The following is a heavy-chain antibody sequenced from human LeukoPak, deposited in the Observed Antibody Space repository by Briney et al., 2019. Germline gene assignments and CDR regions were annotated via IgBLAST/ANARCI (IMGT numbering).Heavy chain of an antibody. CDR3: ARVMYYYDSSGQTYDFDY. CDR1: GFTFSDYY. J-gene: IGHJ4*02. V-gene: IGHV3-11*04. CDR2: ISSSGSTI. Sequence: GGSLRLSCAASGFTFSDYYMSWIRQAPGKGLEWVSYISSSGSTIYYADSVKGRFTISRDNAKNSLYLQMNSLRAEDTAVYYCARVMYYYDSSGQTYDFDYWGQGTLVTVSS. D-gene: IGHD3-22*01.